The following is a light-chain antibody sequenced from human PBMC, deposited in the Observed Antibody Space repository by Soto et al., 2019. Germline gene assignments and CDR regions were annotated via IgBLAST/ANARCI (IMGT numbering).Light chain of an antibody. J-gene: IGLJ1*01. CDR3: SSYTITTALV. CDR1: SNDVGGYNY. CDR2: EVS. V-gene: IGLV2-14*01. Sequence: QSALTQPDSVSGSPGQSITIYCTGTSNDVGGYNYVSWYKQHPGKAPKLMIFEVSSRPSGVSNRFSGSKSGNTASLTISGLQAEDEADYFCSSYTITTALVFGTGTKVTVL.